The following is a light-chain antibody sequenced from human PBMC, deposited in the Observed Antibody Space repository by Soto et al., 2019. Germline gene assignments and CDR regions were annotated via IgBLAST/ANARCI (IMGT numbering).Light chain of an antibody. CDR2: EVN. CDR3: YSYTTTSTYV. V-gene: IGLV2-18*02. J-gene: IGLJ1*01. CDR1: SSDIGSYNR. Sequence: QSALTQPASVSGSPGQSITISCTGTSSDIGSYNRVSWYQQPPGTAPKLIIYEVNNRPSGVPDRFSGSKSGNTASLTISGLQAEDEADYYCYSYTTTSTYVFGTGTKVTV.